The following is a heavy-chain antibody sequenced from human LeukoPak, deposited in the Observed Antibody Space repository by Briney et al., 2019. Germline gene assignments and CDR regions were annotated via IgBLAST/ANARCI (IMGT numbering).Heavy chain of an antibody. CDR1: GGSISSSSYY. D-gene: IGHD5-18*01. Sequence: ASETLSLTCTVSGGSISSSSYYWGWIRQPPGKGLEWIGSIYYSGSTYYNPSLKSRVTISVDTSKNQFSLNLSSVTAADTAVYYCALKIGDTAIFDFWGQGTLVTVSS. J-gene: IGHJ4*02. CDR2: IYYSGST. CDR3: ALKIGDTAIFDF. V-gene: IGHV4-39*01.